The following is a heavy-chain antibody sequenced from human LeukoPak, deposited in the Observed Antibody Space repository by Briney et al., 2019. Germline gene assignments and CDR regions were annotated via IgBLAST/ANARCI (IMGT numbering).Heavy chain of an antibody. J-gene: IGHJ4*02. CDR3: AKELTTVTPIDY. D-gene: IGHD4-17*01. Sequence: GGSLRLSCAASGFTFTTYWMSWVRQAPGKGLEWVAVISYDGSNKYYADSVKGRFTISRDNSKNTLYLQMNSLRAEDTAVYYCAKELTTVTPIDYWGQGTLVTVSS. CDR1: GFTFTTYW. V-gene: IGHV3-30*18. CDR2: ISYDGSNK.